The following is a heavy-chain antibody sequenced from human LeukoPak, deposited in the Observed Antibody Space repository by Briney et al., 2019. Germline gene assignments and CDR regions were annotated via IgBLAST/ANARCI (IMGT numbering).Heavy chain of an antibody. Sequence: PGGSLRLSCAASGFTFSSYAMSWVRQAPGKGLEWVSAISGSGGSTYYADSVKGRFTISRDNSKNTLYLQMNSLRAEDTAVYYCAKDRDSSGYYYFSEYFQHWGQGTLVSVSS. J-gene: IGHJ1*01. D-gene: IGHD3-22*01. CDR1: GFTFSSYA. CDR3: AKDRDSSGYYYFSEYFQH. CDR2: ISGSGGST. V-gene: IGHV3-23*01.